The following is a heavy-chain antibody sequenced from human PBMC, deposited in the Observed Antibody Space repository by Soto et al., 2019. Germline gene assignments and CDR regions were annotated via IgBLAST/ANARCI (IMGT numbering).Heavy chain of an antibody. CDR1: GGSISTVGHY. Sequence: PSETLSLTCSVSGGSISTVGHYWTWIRQPPGKGLEWIGYIYYSGSTFYNPSLKNRVTISLDTSKIQFSLKLSSVTAADTAVYYCGREGGDNWFDPWGQG. CDR2: IYYSGST. CDR3: GREGGDNWFDP. V-gene: IGHV4-30-4*08. J-gene: IGHJ5*02. D-gene: IGHD3-16*01.